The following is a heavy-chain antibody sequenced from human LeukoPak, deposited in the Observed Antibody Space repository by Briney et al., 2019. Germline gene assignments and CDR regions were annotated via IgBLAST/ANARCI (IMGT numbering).Heavy chain of an antibody. Sequence: GGSLRLSCAASGFTFSSYAMSWVRQAPGKGLEWVSAISGSGGRTYYADSVKGRFTISRDSSKNTLYLQMNNLRAEDTAVYYCAKLPTYHYDSSGYYYFDYWGQGTLVTVSS. CDR2: ISGSGGRT. CDR3: AKLPTYHYDSSGYYYFDY. D-gene: IGHD3-22*01. J-gene: IGHJ4*02. CDR1: GFTFSSYA. V-gene: IGHV3-23*01.